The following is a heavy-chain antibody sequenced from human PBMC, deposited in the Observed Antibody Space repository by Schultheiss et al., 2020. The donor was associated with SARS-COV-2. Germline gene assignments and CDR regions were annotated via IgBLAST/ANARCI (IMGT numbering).Heavy chain of an antibody. Sequence: GGSLRLSCAASGFTFSSYAMHWVRQAPGKGLEWVAVISYDGSNKYYADSVKGRFTISRDNSKNTLYLQMNSLRAEDTAVYYCAREQYNRLYFDYWGQGTLVTVSS. D-gene: IGHD1-14*01. V-gene: IGHV3-30*04. CDR3: AREQYNRLYFDY. CDR1: GFTFSSYA. J-gene: IGHJ4*02. CDR2: ISYDGSNK.